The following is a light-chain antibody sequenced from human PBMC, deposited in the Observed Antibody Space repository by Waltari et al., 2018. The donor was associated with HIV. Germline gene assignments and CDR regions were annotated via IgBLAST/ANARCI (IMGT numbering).Light chain of an antibody. Sequence: EIVMTQSPDTLSVSPGERVTLSCRASQSVSSNLAWLQHKPGQAPRLLISVASTRATGIPARFSGSGSGTEFTLTSSSLKSEDSAIYYCQQYNSLPWTFGLGTKVEIK. V-gene: IGKV3-15*01. CDR1: QSVSSN. J-gene: IGKJ1*01. CDR3: QQYNSLPWT. CDR2: VAS.